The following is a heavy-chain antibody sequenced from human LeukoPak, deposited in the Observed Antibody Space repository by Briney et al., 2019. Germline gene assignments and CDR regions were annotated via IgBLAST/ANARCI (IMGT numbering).Heavy chain of an antibody. CDR1: GFTFSSYG. Sequence: GGSLRLSCAASGFTFSSYGMSWVRQVPGKGLEWVSAITGSGGTTYYADSVKGRFTISRDSSKNTLYLQMNSLRAEDTAVYYCAKGPLLWDWGQGTLVTVSS. CDR3: AKGPLLWD. CDR2: ITGSGGTT. V-gene: IGHV3-23*01. D-gene: IGHD2/OR15-2a*01. J-gene: IGHJ4*02.